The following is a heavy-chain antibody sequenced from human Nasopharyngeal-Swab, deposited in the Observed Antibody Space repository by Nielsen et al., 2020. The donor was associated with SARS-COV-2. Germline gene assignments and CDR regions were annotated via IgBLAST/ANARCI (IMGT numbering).Heavy chain of an antibody. CDR3: ARASGSYPQGY. D-gene: IGHD1-26*01. CDR2: TEIGGTT. CDR1: GLTVSSTY. Sequence: GESLKISCAVSGLTVSSTYMSWVRQAPGKGLEWVSVTEIGGTTHYADSVKGRFSISRDNSKNTLYLQMNSLRAEDTAVYYCARASGSYPQGYWGQGTLVTVSS. V-gene: IGHV3-53*05. J-gene: IGHJ4*02.